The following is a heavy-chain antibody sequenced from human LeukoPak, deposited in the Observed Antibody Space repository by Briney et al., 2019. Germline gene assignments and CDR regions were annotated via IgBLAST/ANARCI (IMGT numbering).Heavy chain of an antibody. V-gene: IGHV3-23*01. D-gene: IGHD6-19*01. Sequence: GGSLGLSCAASGFTLSTYAMNWVRKPPGKGLEWVSSLSGSGGNTNHADSVKGRFTISRDNSKNTLYLQMNSLRAEDTAVYYCAKSSTGWWYFDYWGQGTLVTVSS. CDR3: AKSSTGWWYFDY. CDR2: LSGSGGNT. CDR1: GFTLSTYA. J-gene: IGHJ4*02.